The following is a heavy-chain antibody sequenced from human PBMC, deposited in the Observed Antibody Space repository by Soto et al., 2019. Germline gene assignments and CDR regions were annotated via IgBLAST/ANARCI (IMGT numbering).Heavy chain of an antibody. D-gene: IGHD2-2*01. CDR2: INPSGGST. CDR1: GYSFTSYY. J-gene: IGHJ6*02. CDR3: ARDLGRYCSSTSCYYYYGMDV. Sequence: DSVKGACKASGYSFTSYYMHWVRQAPGQGLEWMGIINPSGGSTSYAQKFQGRVTMTRDASTSTVYMELSSLRSEDTAVYYCARDLGRYCSSTSCYYYYGMDVWGQGTTVTVPS. V-gene: IGHV1-46*01.